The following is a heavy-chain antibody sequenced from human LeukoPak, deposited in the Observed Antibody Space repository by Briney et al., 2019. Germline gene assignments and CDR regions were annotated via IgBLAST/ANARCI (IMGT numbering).Heavy chain of an antibody. CDR3: ARELGYCSGGSCYDY. Sequence: GGSLRLSCAASRFTFSSYAMHWVRQAPGKGLEWVAVISYDGSNKYYADSVKGRFTISRDNSKNTLYLQMNSLRAEDTAVYYCARELGYCSGGSCYDYWGQGTLVTVSS. D-gene: IGHD2-15*01. CDR2: ISYDGSNK. V-gene: IGHV3-30-3*01. CDR1: RFTFSSYA. J-gene: IGHJ4*02.